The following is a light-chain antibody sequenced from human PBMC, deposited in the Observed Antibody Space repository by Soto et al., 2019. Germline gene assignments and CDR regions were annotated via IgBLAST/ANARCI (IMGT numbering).Light chain of an antibody. CDR3: QQYGSSPRYT. CDR2: GAS. V-gene: IGKV3-20*01. CDR1: QSVSSSY. J-gene: IGKJ2*01. Sequence: EIALTQSPGTLSLSPGERATLSCRASQSVSSSYLAWYQQKPGQAPRLLIYGASSRATRIPDRFSGSGSGTDFTLTISRLEPEDFAVYYCQQYGSSPRYTFGQGTKLEIK.